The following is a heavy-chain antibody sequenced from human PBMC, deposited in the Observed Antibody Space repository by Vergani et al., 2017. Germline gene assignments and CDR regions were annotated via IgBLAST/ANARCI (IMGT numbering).Heavy chain of an antibody. Sequence: QVHLVESGGGVVQPGRSLRLSCVVSGFTSSYYGMHWVRQAPGKGLEWVAVISYDGTQKYYADSVKGRFTISRDNSKSTLYLQMDRLESADTAVYYCARRIGVEPGIPRVDWLDPWGPGTLVTVSS. V-gene: IGHV3-30*03. CDR2: ISYDGTQK. CDR3: ARRIGVEPGIPRVDWLDP. CDR1: GFTSSYYG. J-gene: IGHJ5*02. D-gene: IGHD2-21*01.